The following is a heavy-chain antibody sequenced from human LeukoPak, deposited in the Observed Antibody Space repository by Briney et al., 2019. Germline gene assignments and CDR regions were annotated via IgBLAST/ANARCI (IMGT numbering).Heavy chain of an antibody. CDR1: GYTFTSYA. CDR2: ITPSGGT. D-gene: IGHD5-24*01. Sequence: ASVTVSCKASGYTFTSYAMHWVRQAPGQGIEWMGWITPSGGTNYPQKFQGRVAITRDTSITTAYMDLSRLTSDDTAVYYCARDRYGDGFAHFDYWGQGALVTVSS. CDR3: ARDRYGDGFAHFDY. V-gene: IGHV1-2*02. J-gene: IGHJ4*02.